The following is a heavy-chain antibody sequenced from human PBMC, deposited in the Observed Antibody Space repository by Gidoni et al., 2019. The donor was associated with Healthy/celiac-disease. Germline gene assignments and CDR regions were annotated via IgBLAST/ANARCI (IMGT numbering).Heavy chain of an antibody. CDR2: IYYSGST. J-gene: IGHJ4*02. CDR1: GGSISSSSYY. D-gene: IGHD4-17*01. CDR3: ARQIRGGYGDYGGYYFDY. Sequence: QLQLQESGPGLVKPSETLSLTCTVSGGSISSSSYYWGWIRQPPGKGLEWIGSIYYSGSTYYNPSLKSRVTISVDTSKNQFSLKLSSVTAADTAVYYCARQIRGGYGDYGGYYFDYWGQGTLVTVSS. V-gene: IGHV4-39*01.